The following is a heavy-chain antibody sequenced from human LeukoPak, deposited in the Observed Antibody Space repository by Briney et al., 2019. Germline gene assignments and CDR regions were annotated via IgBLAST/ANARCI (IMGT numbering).Heavy chain of an antibody. CDR1: GFTFSSYA. D-gene: IGHD3-3*01. CDR3: ARDLRPYYDFWSGSLRGDAFDI. Sequence: QAGGSLRLSCAASGFTFSSYAMHWVRQAPGKGLEWVAVISYDGSNKYYADSVKGRFTISRDNSKNTLYLQMNSLRAEDTAVYYCARDLRPYYDFWSGSLRGDAFDIWGQGTMVTVSS. J-gene: IGHJ3*02. V-gene: IGHV3-30-3*01. CDR2: ISYDGSNK.